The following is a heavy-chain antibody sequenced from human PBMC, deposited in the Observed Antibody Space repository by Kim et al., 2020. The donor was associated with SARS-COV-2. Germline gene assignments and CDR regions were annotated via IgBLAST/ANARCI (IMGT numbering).Heavy chain of an antibody. D-gene: IGHD3-22*01. V-gene: IGHV1-18*01. Sequence: KLQGRATMTTDTSTSTAYMELRSLRSDDTAVYYCARVLTYYYDSSGLFDYWGQGTLVTVSS. J-gene: IGHJ4*02. CDR3: ARVLTYYYDSSGLFDY.